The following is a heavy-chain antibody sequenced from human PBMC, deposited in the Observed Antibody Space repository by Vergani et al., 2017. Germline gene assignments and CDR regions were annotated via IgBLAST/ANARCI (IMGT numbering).Heavy chain of an antibody. CDR2: IYYNGST. D-gene: IGHD6-6*01. V-gene: IGHV4-59*12. J-gene: IGHJ6*03. CDR3: ARTLAARLASRVYYYYYMDV. Sequence: QVQLQESGPGLVKPSQTLSLTCTVSGGSISSYYWSWIRQPPGKELEWIGYIYYNGSTNYNPSLKSRVTISVDTSKNQFSLKLSSVTAADTAVYYCARTLAARLASRVYYYYYMDVWGKGP. CDR1: GGSISSYY.